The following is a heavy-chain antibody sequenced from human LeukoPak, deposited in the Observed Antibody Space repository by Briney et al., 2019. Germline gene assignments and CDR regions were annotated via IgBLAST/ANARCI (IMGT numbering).Heavy chain of an antibody. D-gene: IGHD3-10*01. CDR1: GFTFSSYG. Sequence: GGSLRLSCAASGFTFSSYGMHWVRQAPGKGLEWVAFIRYDGSNKYYADSVKGRFTISRDDSKNTLYLQMNSLRAEDTAVYYCAKDRYYGSGSPPAAWGQGTMVTVSS. CDR3: AKDRYYGSGSPPAA. J-gene: IGHJ3*01. V-gene: IGHV3-30*02. CDR2: IRYDGSNK.